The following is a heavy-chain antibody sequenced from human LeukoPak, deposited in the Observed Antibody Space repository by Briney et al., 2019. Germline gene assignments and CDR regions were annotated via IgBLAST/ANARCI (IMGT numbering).Heavy chain of an antibody. D-gene: IGHD6-19*01. J-gene: IGHJ6*04. V-gene: IGHV4-4*02. CDR2: IYHSGST. CDR1: GRSISSSNW. Sequence: PSGTLSLTCAVSGRSISSSNWWSWVRQPPGKGLEWSGDIYHSGSTNYNPSLKSRVTISVDKSKNQFSLKLSSVTAADTAVYYCARAGYSSGPYYYYYGMDVWGKGTTATVSS. CDR3: ARAGYSSGPYYYYYGMDV.